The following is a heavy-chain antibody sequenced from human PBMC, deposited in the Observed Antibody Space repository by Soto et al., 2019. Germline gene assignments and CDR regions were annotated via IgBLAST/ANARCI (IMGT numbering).Heavy chain of an antibody. CDR2: ISGSGGST. CDR1: GFTFSSYA. J-gene: IGHJ6*02. V-gene: IGHV3-23*01. D-gene: IGHD1-26*01. Sequence: GGSLRLSCAASGFTFSSYAMSWVRQAPGKGLEWVSAISGSGGSTYYADSVEGRFTISRDNSKNTLYLQMNSLRAEDTAVYYCAKSISGSYYGYYYGMDVWGQGTTVTVSS. CDR3: AKSISGSYYGYYYGMDV.